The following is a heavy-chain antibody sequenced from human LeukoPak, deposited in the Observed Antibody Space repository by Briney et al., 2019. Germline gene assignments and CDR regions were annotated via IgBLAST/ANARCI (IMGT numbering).Heavy chain of an antibody. V-gene: IGHV4-39*07. Sequence: SETLSLTCTVSGGSISSSSYYWGWIRQPPGKGLEWIGSIYYSGSTYYNPCLKSRVTISVDTSKNQFSLKLRSVTAADTAVYYCARTTEGGYTYGYFYYYYMDVWGKGTTVTISS. CDR1: GGSISSSSYY. CDR2: IYYSGST. J-gene: IGHJ6*03. CDR3: ARTTEGGYTYGYFYYYYMDV. D-gene: IGHD5-18*01.